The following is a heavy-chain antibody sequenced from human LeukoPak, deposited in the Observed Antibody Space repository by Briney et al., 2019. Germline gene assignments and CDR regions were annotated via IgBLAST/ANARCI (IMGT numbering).Heavy chain of an antibody. V-gene: IGHV3-33*01. CDR1: GFTFSSYG. D-gene: IGHD1-1*01. J-gene: IGHJ4*02. CDR3: ARARNWNDALDY. CDR2: IWYDGSNK. Sequence: PGGSLRLSCAAFGFTFSSYGMHWVRQAPGKGLEWVAVIWYDGSNKYYADSVKGRFTISRDNSKNTLYLQMNSLRVEDTAVYYCARARNWNDALDYWGQGTLVTVSS.